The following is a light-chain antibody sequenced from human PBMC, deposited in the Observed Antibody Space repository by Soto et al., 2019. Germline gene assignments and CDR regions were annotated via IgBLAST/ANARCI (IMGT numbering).Light chain of an antibody. J-gene: IGKJ1*01. CDR2: DAS. V-gene: IGKV3-11*01. Sequence: EIVLTQSAGTLSLSPGERPTLPCRASQSVSSNLAWYQQKPGQAPRLLIYDASNRATGIPARFSGSGSGTDFTLTISSLEPEDFAVYYCQQRSNWPRTFGQGTKVDIK. CDR1: QSVSSN. CDR3: QQRSNWPRT.